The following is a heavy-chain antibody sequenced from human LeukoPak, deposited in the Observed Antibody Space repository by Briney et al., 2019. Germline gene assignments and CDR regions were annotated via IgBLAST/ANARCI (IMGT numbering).Heavy chain of an antibody. CDR2: IYPGDSDT. CDR1: GYRFTSYW. V-gene: IGHV5-51*01. CDR3: AGQPYSTVTYHFDY. Sequence: GEPLQISFQGSGYRFTSYWIGWVRPMPGKGLEWMGIIYPGDSDTRYSPSFQGQVTISAAKSISTAFLQWSSLKASDTAMYYCAGQPYSTVTYHFDYWGQGTLVTVSS. D-gene: IGHD4-17*01. J-gene: IGHJ4*02.